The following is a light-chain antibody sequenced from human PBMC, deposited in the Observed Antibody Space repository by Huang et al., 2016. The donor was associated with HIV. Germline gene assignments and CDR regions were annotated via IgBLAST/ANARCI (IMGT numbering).Light chain of an antibody. V-gene: IGKV3D-20*01. CDR1: QSVSSDY. CDR2: DAS. CDR3: QQYGSAPVT. J-gene: IGKJ1*01. Sequence: EIVLTQSPVTLSLAPGERVTLSCGARQSVSSDYLAGYQQKPGLAPRLLIYDASIRATGVPDRFSVSGSGTDFTLSISSLEPEDFAVYYCQQYGSAPVTFGHGTRLEI.